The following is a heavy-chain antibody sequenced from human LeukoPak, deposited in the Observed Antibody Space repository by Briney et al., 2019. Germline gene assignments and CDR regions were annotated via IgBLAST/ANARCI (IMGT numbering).Heavy chain of an antibody. V-gene: IGHV3-30-3*01. Sequence: PGGSLRLSCAASGFTFSSYAMHWVRQAPGKGLEWVAVISYDGSNKYYADSVKGRFTISRDNTKNSLYLQMNSLRVEDTAVYYCARDTGALVTHFDYWGQGTLVTVSP. CDR1: GFTFSSYA. CDR2: ISYDGSNK. D-gene: IGHD5-18*01. CDR3: ARDTGALVTHFDY. J-gene: IGHJ4*02.